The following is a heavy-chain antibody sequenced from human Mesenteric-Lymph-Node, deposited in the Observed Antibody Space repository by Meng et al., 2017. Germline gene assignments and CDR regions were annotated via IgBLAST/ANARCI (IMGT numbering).Heavy chain of an antibody. CDR1: GGSISSGGYY. CDR2: IYYSGST. Sequence: SETLSLTCTVSGGSISSGGYYWSWIRQHPGKGLEWIGYIYYSGSTYYNPSLKSLVTISVDTSKNQFSLKLSSVTAADTAVYYCARGDITMVREGHAFDIWGQGTMVTVSS. V-gene: IGHV4-31*01. J-gene: IGHJ3*02. CDR3: ARGDITMVREGHAFDI. D-gene: IGHD3-10*01.